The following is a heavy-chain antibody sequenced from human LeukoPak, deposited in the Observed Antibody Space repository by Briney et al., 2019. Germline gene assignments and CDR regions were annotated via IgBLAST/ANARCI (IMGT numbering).Heavy chain of an antibody. D-gene: IGHD4-17*01. CDR1: GGSISSSSYY. V-gene: IGHV4-39*01. J-gene: IGHJ4*02. Sequence: PSETLSLTCTASGGSISSSSYYWGWIRQPPGKGLEWIGSIYYSGSTYYNPSLKSRVTISVDTSKNQFSLKLSSVTAADTAVYYCARGWTTFGYWGQGTLVTVSS. CDR3: ARGWTTFGY. CDR2: IYYSGST.